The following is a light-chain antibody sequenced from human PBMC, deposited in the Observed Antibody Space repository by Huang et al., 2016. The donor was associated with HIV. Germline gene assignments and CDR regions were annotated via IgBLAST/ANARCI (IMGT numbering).Light chain of an antibody. Sequence: DIQMTQSPSSLSASVGDRVTITCRASQSISVYLNWYQQKPGKAPNLLIFATSGLRSGVPSRFSGSGSGTHFTLTINNLQREDFATYFCQQTYSLPRTFGQGTRLEIK. CDR2: ATS. CDR1: QSISVY. V-gene: IGKV1-39*01. CDR3: QQTYSLPRT. J-gene: IGKJ2*01.